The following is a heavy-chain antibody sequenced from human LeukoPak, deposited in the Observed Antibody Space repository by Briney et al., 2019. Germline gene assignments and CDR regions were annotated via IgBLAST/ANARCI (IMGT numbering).Heavy chain of an antibody. CDR3: ARVYCSGGTCLNWFHP. D-gene: IGHD2-15*01. Sequence: SQTLSLTFAISGDSVSSNSAAWNWIRQSPSRGLEWLGRTYYRSKWYNDYAVSVKSRITINPDTSKNQFSLQLNSVTPEDSAVYYCARVYCSGGTCLNWFHPWGQGCLVTVSS. V-gene: IGHV6-1*01. J-gene: IGHJ5*02. CDR2: TYYRSKWYN. CDR1: GDSVSSNSAA.